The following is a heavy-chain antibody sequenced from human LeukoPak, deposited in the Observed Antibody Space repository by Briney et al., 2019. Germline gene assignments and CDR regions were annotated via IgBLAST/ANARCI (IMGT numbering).Heavy chain of an antibody. CDR1: GFTFSDYY. V-gene: IGHV3-11*04. D-gene: IGHD6-13*01. Sequence: GGSLRLSCAASGFTFSDYYMSWIRQAPGKGLEWVSYISSSGSTIYYADSVKGRFTISRDNAKNSLYLQMNSLRAEDTAVYYCAREDYISSWYPHYYMDVWGKGTTVTISS. J-gene: IGHJ6*03. CDR2: ISSSGSTI. CDR3: AREDYISSWYPHYYMDV.